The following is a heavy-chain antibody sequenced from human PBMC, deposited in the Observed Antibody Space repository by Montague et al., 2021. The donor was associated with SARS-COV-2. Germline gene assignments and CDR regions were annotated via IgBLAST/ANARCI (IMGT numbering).Heavy chain of an antibody. D-gene: IGHD2-2*01. J-gene: IGHJ6*02. V-gene: IGHV4-59*01. CDR2: LYYSGSA. CDR3: ARESIVVGPAEIYYYGMDV. CDR1: GGSISGSY. Sequence: SETLSLTCTISGGSISGSYWSWIRQPPGKGLEWIGCLYYSGSANYNPSLRRRVTISADTSKNQFSLKLNSVTAADTAVYYCARESIVVGPAEIYYYGMDVWGQGTTVTVSS.